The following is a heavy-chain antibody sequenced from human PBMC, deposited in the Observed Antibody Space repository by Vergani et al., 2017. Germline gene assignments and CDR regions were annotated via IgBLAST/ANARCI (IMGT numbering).Heavy chain of an antibody. CDR2: IYYSGST. CDR3: ARGRXNFDSSGYYYFDY. CDR1: GGSINSGDYY. J-gene: IGHJ4*02. D-gene: IGHD3-22*01. V-gene: IGHV4-30-4*08. Sequence: QVQLQESGPGLVKPSQTLALTCTVSGGSINSGDYYWSWIRPPPGKGLEWIGYIYYSGSTDYNPSLKSRLTMSIDTSKNHFSLKLTSVTAADTAVYYCARGRXNFDSSGYYYFDYWGQGTLVTVSS.